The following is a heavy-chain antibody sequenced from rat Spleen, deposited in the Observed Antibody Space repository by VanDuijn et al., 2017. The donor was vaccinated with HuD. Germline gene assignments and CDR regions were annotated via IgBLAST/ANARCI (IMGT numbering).Heavy chain of an antibody. CDR3: AREANIPFHYFDY. CDR2: ISNTGGSI. Sequence: EVQLVESGGGLVQPGRSLKLSCVASGITFNNFWMSWIRQAPGKGLEWVASISNTGGSIYYPDSVKGRFTISRDNAESTLYLQMDSLRSEDTATYYCAREANIPFHYFDYWGQGVMVTVSS. V-gene: IGHV5-31*01. D-gene: IGHD1-5*01. J-gene: IGHJ2*01. CDR1: GITFNNFW.